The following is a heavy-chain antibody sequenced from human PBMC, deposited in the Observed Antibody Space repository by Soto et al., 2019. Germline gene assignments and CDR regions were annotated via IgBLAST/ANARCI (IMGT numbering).Heavy chain of an antibody. V-gene: IGHV4-4*02. J-gene: IGHJ4*02. Sequence: SETLSLTCAASGASISSTNWWTWVRQPPGKGLEWVGAIYHSGITNYNPSLKSRVTLSVDKSKNHLSLQLTSVTAADTAVYYCARDGWDCSTSTSCRREYVDFWGQGTLVTVSS. CDR3: ARDGWDCSTSTSCRREYVDF. CDR1: GASISSTNW. D-gene: IGHD2-2*01. CDR2: IYHSGIT.